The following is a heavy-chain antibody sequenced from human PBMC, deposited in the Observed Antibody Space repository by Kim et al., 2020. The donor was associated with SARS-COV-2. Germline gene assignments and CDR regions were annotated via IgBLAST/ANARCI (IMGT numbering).Heavy chain of an antibody. Sequence: ASVKVSCKASGYTFTGYYMHWVRQAPGQGLEWMGWINPNSGGTNYAQKFQGRVTMTRDTSISTAYMELSRLRSDDTAVYYCARVRPGSSSWSRFDYWGQGTLVTVSS. J-gene: IGHJ4*02. CDR3: ARVRPGSSSWSRFDY. V-gene: IGHV1-2*02. D-gene: IGHD6-13*01. CDR1: GYTFTGYY. CDR2: INPNSGGT.